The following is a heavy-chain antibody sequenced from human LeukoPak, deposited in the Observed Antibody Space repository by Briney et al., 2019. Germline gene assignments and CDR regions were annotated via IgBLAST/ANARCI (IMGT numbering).Heavy chain of an antibody. CDR1: GGSFSGYY. V-gene: IGHV4-59*10. J-gene: IGHJ4*02. CDR2: IYTSGST. Sequence: SETLSLTCAVYGGSFSGYYWSWIRQPAGKGLEWIGRIYTSGSTNYNPSLKSRVTISVDTSKNQFSLKLSSVTAADTAVYYCARGAAATYWGQGTLVTVSS. CDR3: ARGAAATY. D-gene: IGHD6-13*01.